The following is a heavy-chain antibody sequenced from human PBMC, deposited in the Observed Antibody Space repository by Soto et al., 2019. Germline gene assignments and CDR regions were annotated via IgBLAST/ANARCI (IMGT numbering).Heavy chain of an antibody. CDR2: IYYSGST. D-gene: IGHD3-22*01. CDR3: ESPMAYDSSGYYFDY. CDR1: GGSISSSSYY. J-gene: IGHJ4*02. Sequence: PSETLSLTCTVSGGSISSSSYYWGWIRQPPGKGLEWIGSIYYSGSTYYNPSLKSRVTISVDTSKNQFSLKLSSVTAADTAVYYCESPMAYDSSGYYFDYWGQGTLVNVSS. V-gene: IGHV4-39*01.